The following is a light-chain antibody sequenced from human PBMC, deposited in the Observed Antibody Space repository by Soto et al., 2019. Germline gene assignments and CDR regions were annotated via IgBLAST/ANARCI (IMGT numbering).Light chain of an antibody. CDR3: QQYGSSPLT. CDR1: QTVRNNY. Sequence: VLTQSPCTLSLSPGERATLSCRASQTVRNNYLAWYQQKPGQAPRLLIYDASSRATGIPDRFSGSGSGTDFTLTISRLEPEDFAVYYCQQYGSSPLTFGGGTKVDNK. J-gene: IGKJ4*01. CDR2: DAS. V-gene: IGKV3-20*01.